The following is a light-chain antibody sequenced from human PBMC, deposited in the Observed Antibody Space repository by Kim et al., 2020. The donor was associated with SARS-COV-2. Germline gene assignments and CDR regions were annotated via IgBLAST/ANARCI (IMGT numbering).Light chain of an antibody. Sequence: PGQPVTISYTGTSSDVGKYKYVSWYQQHPGKAPKLIISEVSKRPAGVPDRFSGSKSGNTASLTISGLQAEDEADYYCCAYAGTYYIFGTGTKVTVL. V-gene: IGLV2-11*01. J-gene: IGLJ1*01. CDR1: SSDVGKYKY. CDR3: CAYAGTYYI. CDR2: EVS.